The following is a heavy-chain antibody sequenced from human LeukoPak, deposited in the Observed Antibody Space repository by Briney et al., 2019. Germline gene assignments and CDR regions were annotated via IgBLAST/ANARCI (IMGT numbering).Heavy chain of an antibody. CDR1: GGSISSGGYY. J-gene: IGHJ6*02. CDR3: ARGIYLSTLERYYYYGMDV. CDR2: IYYSGST. D-gene: IGHD2-2*01. Sequence: PSQTLSLTCTVSGGSISSGGYYWSWIRQHPGKGLEWIGYIYYSGSTYYNPSLKSRVTISVDTSKNQFSLKLSSVTAADTAVYYCARGIYLSTLERYYYYGMDVWGQGTTVTVSS. V-gene: IGHV4-31*03.